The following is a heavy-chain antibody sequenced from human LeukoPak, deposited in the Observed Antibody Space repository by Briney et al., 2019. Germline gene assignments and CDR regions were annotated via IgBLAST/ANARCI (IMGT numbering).Heavy chain of an antibody. CDR2: INPNSGGT. Sequence: ASVKVSCKASGYTFTSYAMNWVRQAPGQGLEWMGWINPNSGGTNYAQKFQGRVTMTRDTSISTAYMEMSRLRSDDTAVYYCARVWLTMIRGVIIPRHFDYWGQGTLVTISS. CDR3: ARVWLTMIRGVIIPRHFDY. CDR1: GYTFTSYA. V-gene: IGHV1-2*02. D-gene: IGHD3-10*01. J-gene: IGHJ4*02.